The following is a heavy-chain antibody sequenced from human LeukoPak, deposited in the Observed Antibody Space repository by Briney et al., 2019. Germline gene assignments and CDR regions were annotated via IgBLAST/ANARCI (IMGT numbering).Heavy chain of an antibody. Sequence: GGSLRLSCAASGFTFSSYWMSWVRQAPGKGLEWVANIKQDGSEKYYVDSVKGRFTISRDNAENSLYLQMNSLRAEDTAVYYCARADTAMVRIKDEYFQHWGQGTLVTVSS. V-gene: IGHV3-7*03. CDR1: GFTFSSYW. J-gene: IGHJ1*01. D-gene: IGHD5-18*01. CDR2: IKQDGSEK. CDR3: ARADTAMVRIKDEYFQH.